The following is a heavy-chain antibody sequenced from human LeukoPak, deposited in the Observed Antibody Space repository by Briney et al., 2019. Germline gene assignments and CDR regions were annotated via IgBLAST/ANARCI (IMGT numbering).Heavy chain of an antibody. CDR3: ARVPLMYSSSPSLYYYYYMDV. J-gene: IGHJ6*03. Sequence: SETLSLTCTVSGGSISSYYWSWIRQPPGKGLERIGYIYYSGSTNYNPSLKSRVTISVDTSKNQFSLKLSSVTAADTAVYYCARVPLMYSSSPSLYYYYYMDVWGKGTTVTVSS. D-gene: IGHD6-13*01. CDR2: IYYSGST. V-gene: IGHV4-59*01. CDR1: GGSISSYY.